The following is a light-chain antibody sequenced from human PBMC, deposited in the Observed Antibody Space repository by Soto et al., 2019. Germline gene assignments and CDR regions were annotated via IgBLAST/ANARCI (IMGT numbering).Light chain of an antibody. CDR3: QHYDIYGRLT. CDR1: QTINNL. CDR2: DAW. J-gene: IGKJ3*01. V-gene: IGKV1-5*01. Sequence: DIQMTQSPSTLSASVGDTVTITCRTSQTINNLLAWYQKKPGNAPGPLIFDAWTVNPGVSLRFSGSGSGTDFTLTIRVLQPDDLATYYCQHYDIYGRLTFGPGTTVDIK.